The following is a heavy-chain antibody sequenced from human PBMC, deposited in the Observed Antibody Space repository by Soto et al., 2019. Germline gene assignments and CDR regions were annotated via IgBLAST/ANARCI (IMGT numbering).Heavy chain of an antibody. D-gene: IGHD3-3*01. J-gene: IGHJ6*01. Sequence: PGGSVRLSGAASGFSFSRYNMYWVLQAPGKGLEWVAVISYDGSNKYYADSVKGRFTISRDNSKNTLYLQMNSLRAEDTAVYYCARINFLIKGHYYH. V-gene: IGHV3-30-3*01. CDR2: ISYDGSNK. CDR1: GFSFSRYN. CDR3: ARINFLIKGHYYH.